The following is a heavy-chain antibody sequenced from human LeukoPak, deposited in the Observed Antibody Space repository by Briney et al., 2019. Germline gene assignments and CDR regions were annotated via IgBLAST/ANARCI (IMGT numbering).Heavy chain of an antibody. Sequence: GRSLRLSCAASGFTFSSYAMHWVRQAPGKGLEWVAVISYDGSNKYYADSVKGRFTISRDKSKNTLYLQMNSLRAEDTAVYYCARDKAYYDFWSGYPAPDYWGQGTLVTVSS. D-gene: IGHD3-3*01. V-gene: IGHV3-30-3*01. CDR2: ISYDGSNK. CDR3: ARDKAYYDFWSGYPAPDY. CDR1: GFTFSSYA. J-gene: IGHJ4*02.